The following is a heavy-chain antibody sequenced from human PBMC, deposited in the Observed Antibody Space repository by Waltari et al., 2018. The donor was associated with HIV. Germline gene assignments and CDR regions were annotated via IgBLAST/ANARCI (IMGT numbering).Heavy chain of an antibody. D-gene: IGHD3-10*01. V-gene: IGHV3-7*03. CDR3: AEEGNYYGMDV. Sequence: EVQLVESGGGLVQPGRSLRLSCAASRFTFSSYWLSWFRQAPGKGLEWVANIKQDGSEKYYVDSVKGRFTISRDNAKNSLYLQMNSLRAEDTAVYYCAEEGNYYGMDVWGQGTTVTVSS. CDR1: RFTFSSYW. J-gene: IGHJ6*02. CDR2: IKQDGSEK.